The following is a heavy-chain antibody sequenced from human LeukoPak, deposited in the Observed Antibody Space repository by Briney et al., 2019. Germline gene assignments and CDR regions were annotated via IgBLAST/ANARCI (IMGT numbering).Heavy chain of an antibody. CDR3: ALVVITRVDY. D-gene: IGHD3-22*01. CDR2: INHSGST. CDR1: GGSFSGYY. Sequence: SETLSLTCAVYGGSFSGYYWSWIRQPPGKGLEWIGEINHSGSTNYNLSLKSRVTISVDTSKNQFSLKLSSVTAADTAVYYCALVVITRVDYWGQGTLVTVSS. V-gene: IGHV4-34*01. J-gene: IGHJ4*02.